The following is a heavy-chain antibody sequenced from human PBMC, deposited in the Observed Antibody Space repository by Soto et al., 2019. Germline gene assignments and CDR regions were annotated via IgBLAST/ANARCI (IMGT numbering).Heavy chain of an antibody. CDR2: ISAYNGNT. CDR1: GYTFTSYG. D-gene: IGHD3-10*01. J-gene: IGHJ4*02. V-gene: IGHV1-18*01. CDR3: ARTKDYYGSGTRSYFDY. Sequence: ASVKVSCKASGYTFTSYGISWVRQAPGQGLEWMGWISAYNGNTNYAQKLQGRVTMTTDTSTSTAYMELRSLRSDDTAVYYCARTKDYYGSGTRSYFDYWGQGTLVTVSS.